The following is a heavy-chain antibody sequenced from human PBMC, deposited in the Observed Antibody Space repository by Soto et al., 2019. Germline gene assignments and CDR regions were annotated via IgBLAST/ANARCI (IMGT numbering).Heavy chain of an antibody. CDR3: ARESDYGGNSIFDY. CDR2: IYYSGST. V-gene: IGHV4-59*01. D-gene: IGHD4-17*01. J-gene: IGHJ4*02. Sequence: SETLSLTCTVSGGSISSYYWSWIRQPPGKGLEWIGYIYYSGSTNYNPSIKSRITISVDTSKNQYSMKLSSVTAADTAVYYCARESDYGGNSIFDYWGQGTLVTVSS. CDR1: GGSISSYY.